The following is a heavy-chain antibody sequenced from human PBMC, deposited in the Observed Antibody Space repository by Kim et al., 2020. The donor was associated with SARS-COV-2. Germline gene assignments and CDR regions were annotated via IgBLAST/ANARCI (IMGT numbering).Heavy chain of an antibody. J-gene: IGHJ4*02. Sequence: YYADSMKGRFTISRDSAKNSLFLQMNSLRAEDTAVYYCARATYSSTWYFDYWGQGTLVTVSS. V-gene: IGHV3-21*01. D-gene: IGHD6-13*01. CDR3: ARATYSSTWYFDY.